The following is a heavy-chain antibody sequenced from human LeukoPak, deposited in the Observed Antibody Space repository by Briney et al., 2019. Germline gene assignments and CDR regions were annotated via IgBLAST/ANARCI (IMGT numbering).Heavy chain of an antibody. J-gene: IGHJ4*02. CDR1: GFTFSSYA. D-gene: IGHD3-10*01. CDR3: AKVLLWFGEYDN. Sequence: GSLRLSCAASGFTFSSYAMSWVRQAPGKGLEWVSAISGSGDSTYYADSVKGRFTISRDNSKNTLHLQMNSLRAEDTAVYYCAKVLLWFGEYDNWGQGTLVTVSS. CDR2: ISGSGDST. V-gene: IGHV3-23*01.